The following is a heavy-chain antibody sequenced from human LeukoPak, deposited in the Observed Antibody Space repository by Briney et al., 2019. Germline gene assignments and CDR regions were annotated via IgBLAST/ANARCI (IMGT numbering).Heavy chain of an antibody. CDR1: GFTFSSCA. CDR2: IISSGDNT. D-gene: IGHD3-16*01. CDR3: ARVYVGSTTTCPYDY. J-gene: IGHJ4*02. V-gene: IGHV3-23*01. Sequence: GGSLRLSCAASGFTFSSCAMSWVRQAPGRGLEWVSAIISSGDNTYYADSVKGRFTISRDNAKNTLYLQMNSLRAEDTAVYYCARVYVGSTTTCPYDYWGQGTLVTVSS.